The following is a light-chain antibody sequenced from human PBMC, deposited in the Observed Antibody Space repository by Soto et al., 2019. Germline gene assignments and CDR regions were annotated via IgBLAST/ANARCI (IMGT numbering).Light chain of an antibody. V-gene: IGKV3-15*01. CDR3: QQYVTAPRT. CDR1: QSVSFK. CDR2: GAS. Sequence: EMGRTQSPATQSVSPGERAALSCRASQSVSFKLAWYQQKPGQAPRLLIYGASTRATGIPARFSGSGSGTDFTLTISRLEPEDFAVYFCQQYVTAPRTFGQGTKVDI. J-gene: IGKJ1*01.